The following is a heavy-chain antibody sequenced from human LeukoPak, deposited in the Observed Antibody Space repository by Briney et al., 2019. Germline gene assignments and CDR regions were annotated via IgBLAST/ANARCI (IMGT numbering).Heavy chain of an antibody. CDR3: ARPRPDSSAVYYYYMDV. Sequence: GGSLRLSCAASGFTVSSNYMSWVRQAPGKGLEWVSVIYSGGSTYYADSVKGRFTISRDNSKNTLYLQMNSLRAEDTAVYYCARPRPDSSAVYYYYMDVWGKGTTVTVSS. D-gene: IGHD3-22*01. CDR2: IYSGGST. CDR1: GFTVSSNY. V-gene: IGHV3-66*02. J-gene: IGHJ6*03.